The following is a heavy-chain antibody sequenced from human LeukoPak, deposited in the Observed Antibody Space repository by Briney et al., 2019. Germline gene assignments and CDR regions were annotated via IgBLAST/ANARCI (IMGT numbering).Heavy chain of an antibody. Sequence: GSLRLSCAASRFTFSSYTMSWVRQAPGKGLEWIGNIYYSGSTYYNPSLKSRVTISVDTSKNQFSLKLSSVTAADTAVYYCATLTTPGWFNPWGQGTLVTVSS. CDR1: RFTFSSYT. CDR2: IYYSGST. J-gene: IGHJ5*02. CDR3: ATLTTPGWFNP. V-gene: IGHV4-38-2*01. D-gene: IGHD1-1*01.